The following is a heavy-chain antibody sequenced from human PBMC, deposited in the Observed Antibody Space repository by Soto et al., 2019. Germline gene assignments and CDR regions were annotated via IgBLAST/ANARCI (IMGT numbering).Heavy chain of an antibody. D-gene: IGHD4-17*01. CDR1: GGSISSGGYS. CDR2: IYYSGST. CDR3: ARDLGGAWYLDS. V-gene: IGHV4-61*08. J-gene: IGHJ4*02. Sequence: SETLSLTCAVSGGSISSGGYSWSWIRQPPGKGLELIGYIYYSGSTNYNPSLKSRVTISVNTSKNQFSLKLSSVTAADTAVYYCARDLGGAWYLDSGGQGTLATVPS.